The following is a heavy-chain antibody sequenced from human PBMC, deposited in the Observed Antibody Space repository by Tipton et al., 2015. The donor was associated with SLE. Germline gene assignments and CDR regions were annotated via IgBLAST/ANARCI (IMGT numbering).Heavy chain of an antibody. CDR2: MDSTGNT. CDR3: ARRRFQSASDS. V-gene: IGHV4-4*07. CDR1: GGFISSY. J-gene: IGHJ4*02. Sequence: TLSLTCTVSGGFISSYWSWIRQSAGKGLEWSGRMDSTGNTNYNPSLRSRVTMSIDTSKNQFSLKLTSVTAADTALYYCARRRFQSASDSWGQGTLVSVSS. D-gene: IGHD2-21*01.